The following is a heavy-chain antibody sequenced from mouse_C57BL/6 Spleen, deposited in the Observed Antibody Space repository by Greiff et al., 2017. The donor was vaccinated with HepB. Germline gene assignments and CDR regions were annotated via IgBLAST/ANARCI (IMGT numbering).Heavy chain of an antibody. CDR3: ARDYGSSYGSSYDWYFDV. CDR1: GFTFSDYY. J-gene: IGHJ1*03. V-gene: IGHV5-16*01. D-gene: IGHD1-1*01. Sequence: EVKLVESEGGLVQPGSSMKLSCTASGFTFSDYYMAWVRQVPEKGLEWVANINYDGSSTYYLDSLKSRFIISRDNAKNILYLQMSSLKSEDTATYYCARDYGSSYGSSYDWYFDVWGTGTTVTVSS. CDR2: INYDGSST.